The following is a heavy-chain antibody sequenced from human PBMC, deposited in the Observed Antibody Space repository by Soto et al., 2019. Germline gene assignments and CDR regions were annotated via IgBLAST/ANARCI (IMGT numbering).Heavy chain of an antibody. D-gene: IGHD2-2*01. J-gene: IGHJ4*02. CDR3: ARAGPRYCSSTSCYLVDY. CDR1: GFTFSSYG. V-gene: IGHV3-33*01. Sequence: QVQLVESGGGVVQPGRSLRLSCAASGFTFSSYGMHWVRQAPGKGLEWVAVIWYDGSNKYYADSVKGRFTISRDNSQNTLYLQMTSLRAEDTAVYYCARAGPRYCSSTSCYLVDYWGQVTLVTVSS. CDR2: IWYDGSNK.